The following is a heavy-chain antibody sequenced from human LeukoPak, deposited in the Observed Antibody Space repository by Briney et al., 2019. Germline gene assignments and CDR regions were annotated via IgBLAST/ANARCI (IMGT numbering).Heavy chain of an antibody. CDR3: AKHAGGHDLDALDI. D-gene: IGHD2-2*01. CDR1: GFTFSSHG. J-gene: IGHJ3*02. Sequence: GGSLRLSCAASGFTFSSHGMSWVRQAPGKGLEWVSTISRSAGATYYADSVKGRFTISRDNYRNTLSLHMNSLRAEDTAVYFCAKHAGGHDLDALDIWGQGTMVTVSS. CDR2: ISRSAGAT. V-gene: IGHV3-23*01.